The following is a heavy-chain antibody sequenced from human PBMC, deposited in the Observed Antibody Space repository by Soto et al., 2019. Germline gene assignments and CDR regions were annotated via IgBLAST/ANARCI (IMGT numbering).Heavy chain of an antibody. Sequence: PXESLRLSGVASGFTFTTYWMSWVRQAPGKGLEWVANIRQDGGAQYYVDSVKGRFTISRDNAKNSVYLQMDSLRVEDTAVYYCVRGGHGSGSYLGSSWGQGILVTVSS. D-gene: IGHD3-10*01. CDR2: IRQDGGAQ. CDR3: VRGGHGSGSYLGSS. J-gene: IGHJ5*02. V-gene: IGHV3-7*03. CDR1: GFTFTTYW.